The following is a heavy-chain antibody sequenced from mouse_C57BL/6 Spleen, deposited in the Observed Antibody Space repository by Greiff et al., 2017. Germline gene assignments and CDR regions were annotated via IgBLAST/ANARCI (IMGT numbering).Heavy chain of an antibody. CDR1: GYTFTSYW. D-gene: IGHD2-2*01. V-gene: IGHV1-55*01. Sequence: QVQLKQPGAELVKPGASVKMSCKASGYTFTSYWITWVKQRPGQGLEWIGDIYPGSGSTNYNEKFKSKATLTVDTSSSTAYMQLSSLTSEDSAVYYCARRRTMVTTGFAYWGQGTLVTVSA. J-gene: IGHJ3*01. CDR3: ARRRTMVTTGFAY. CDR2: IYPGSGST.